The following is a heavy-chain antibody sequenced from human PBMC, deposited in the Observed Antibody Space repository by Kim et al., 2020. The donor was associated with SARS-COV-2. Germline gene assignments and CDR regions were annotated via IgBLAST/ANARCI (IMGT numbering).Heavy chain of an antibody. Sequence: SETLSLTCTVFGGSISSYYWGWIRQPPGKGLEWIGYISYDGSTKYNPSLESRVTVSVDTSKNQFSLKLSSVTAADTAVYYCVRVTGGSGWHLDYWGQGTLVTVSS. CDR1: GGSISSYY. CDR2: ISYDGST. V-gene: IGHV4-59*01. CDR3: VRVTGGSGWHLDY. D-gene: IGHD6-19*01. J-gene: IGHJ4*02.